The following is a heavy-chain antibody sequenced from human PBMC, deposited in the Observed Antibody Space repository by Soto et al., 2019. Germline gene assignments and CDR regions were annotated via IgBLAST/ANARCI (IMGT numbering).Heavy chain of an antibody. V-gene: IGHV1-58*02. D-gene: IGHD2-15*01. Sequence: QMQLVQSGPEVKKPGTSVKVSCKASGFTFTSSAMQWVRQARGQCLEWIGWIVVGSGNTNYAQKFQERVTITRDMSTSTAYMELSSLRSEDTAVYYCAADLSLGYCSGGSCPLDYWGQGTLVTVSS. J-gene: IGHJ4*02. CDR3: AADLSLGYCSGGSCPLDY. CDR1: GFTFTSSA. CDR2: IVVGSGNT.